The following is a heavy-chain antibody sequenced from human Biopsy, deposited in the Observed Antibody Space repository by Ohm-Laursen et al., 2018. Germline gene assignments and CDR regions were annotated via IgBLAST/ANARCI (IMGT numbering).Heavy chain of an antibody. Sequence: SLRLSCAASGCSFYNYAINWVGQAPGKALEWVSTISGSGGSTYYADSVKGRFTISRDASKNTLYLLMNSLRAEDTAMYYCAKGGYCTTASCYMDVDYWGQGTLVTVSS. CDR1: GCSFYNYA. D-gene: IGHD2-2*02. V-gene: IGHV3-23*01. CDR2: ISGSGGST. J-gene: IGHJ4*02. CDR3: AKGGYCTTASCYMDVDY.